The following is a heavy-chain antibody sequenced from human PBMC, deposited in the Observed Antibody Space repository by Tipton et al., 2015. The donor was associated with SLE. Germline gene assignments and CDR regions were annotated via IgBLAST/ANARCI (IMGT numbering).Heavy chain of an antibody. Sequence: QSGPEVKKPGASVKVSCKASGYTFTSYGISWVRQAPGQGLEWMGWISAYNGNTNYAQKLQGRVTMTTDTSTSTAYMELRSLRSDDTAVYYCARVPIEWEPHGGYYYYGMDVWGQGTTVTVSS. CDR1: GYTFTSYG. J-gene: IGHJ6*02. CDR2: ISAYNGNT. V-gene: IGHV1-18*01. D-gene: IGHD1-26*01. CDR3: ARVPIEWEPHGGYYYYGMDV.